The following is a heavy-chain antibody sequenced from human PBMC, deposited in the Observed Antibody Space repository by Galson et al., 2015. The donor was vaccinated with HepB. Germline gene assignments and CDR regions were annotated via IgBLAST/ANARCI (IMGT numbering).Heavy chain of an antibody. CDR1: GFTFSSYA. J-gene: IGHJ4*02. CDR3: ARERGLVGFDY. V-gene: IGHV3-13*01. D-gene: IGHD6-19*01. CDR2: IGTAGDT. Sequence: SLRLSCAASGFTFSSYAMSWVRQAPGKGLEWVSAIGTAGDTYYPGSVKGRFTISRENAKNSLYLQMNSLRAGDTAVYYCARERGLVGFDYWGQGTLVTVSS.